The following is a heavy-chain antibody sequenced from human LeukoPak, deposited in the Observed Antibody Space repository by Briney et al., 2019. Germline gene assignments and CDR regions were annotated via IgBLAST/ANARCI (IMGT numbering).Heavy chain of an antibody. Sequence: PSETLSLTCTVSGGSISSSSYYWGRLRQAPGMGLEWIGSIYYSGSTYYNPSLKSRVTISVDTSKNQFSLTPSSVTAADTDVYYCARGIQLWLTLDYWGQGTLVTVSS. J-gene: IGHJ4*02. CDR3: ARGIQLWLTLDY. V-gene: IGHV4-39*01. D-gene: IGHD5-18*01. CDR1: GGSISSSSYY. CDR2: IYYSGST.